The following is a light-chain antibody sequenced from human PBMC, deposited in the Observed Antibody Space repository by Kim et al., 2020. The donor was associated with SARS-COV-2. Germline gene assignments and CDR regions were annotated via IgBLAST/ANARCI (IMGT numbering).Light chain of an antibody. Sequence: DIQMPQSPSSLSASGGDRATITCRASQGISNSLAWYQQKPGKVPNLLIYAASTLQSGVPSRFSGSGSGTEFTLTVSSLQPEDVPTYYGQRYATAPWTFGQGTKVDIK. J-gene: IGKJ1*01. CDR3: QRYATAPWT. V-gene: IGKV1-27*01. CDR2: AAS. CDR1: QGISNS.